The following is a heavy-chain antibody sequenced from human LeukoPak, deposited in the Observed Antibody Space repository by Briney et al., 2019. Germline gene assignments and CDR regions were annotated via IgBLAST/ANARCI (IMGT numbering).Heavy chain of an antibody. V-gene: IGHV3-30-3*01. CDR3: ARDHHDAFDI. Sequence: SGGSLRLSCAASGSTFSSYAMHWVRQAPGKGLEWVAVISYDGSNKYYADSVKGRFTISRDNSKNTLYLQMNSLRAEDTAVYYCARDHHDAFDIWGQGTMVTVSS. CDR1: GSTFSSYA. J-gene: IGHJ3*02. CDR2: ISYDGSNK.